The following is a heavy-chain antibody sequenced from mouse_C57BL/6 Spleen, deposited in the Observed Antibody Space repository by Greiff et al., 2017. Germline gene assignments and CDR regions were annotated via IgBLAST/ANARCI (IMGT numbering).Heavy chain of an antibody. CDR2: INYDGSST. CDR1: GFTFSDYY. Sequence: EVKLVESEGGLVQPGRSMKLSCTASGFTFSDYYMAWVRQVPEKGLEWVANINYDGSSTYYLDSLKSRFIISRDNAKNILYLQMSSLKSEDTATYYCARDGGYRYFGVWGTGTTVTASS. CDR3: ARDGGYRYFGV. J-gene: IGHJ1*03. V-gene: IGHV5-16*01.